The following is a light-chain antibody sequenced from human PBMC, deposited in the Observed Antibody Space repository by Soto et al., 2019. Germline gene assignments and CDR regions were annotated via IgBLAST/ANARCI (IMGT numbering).Light chain of an antibody. Sequence: DIQMTQSPSSLSASVGDRVTVTCRASQGISSYLAWYQQKPGKVPKLLIFAASTLQPGVPSRFSGSGSGTDFTLTIRSLHPEDVATYYCQAYHSASSPTLGGGTKVEIK. CDR2: AAS. CDR1: QGISSY. J-gene: IGKJ4*01. V-gene: IGKV1-27*01. CDR3: QAYHSASSPT.